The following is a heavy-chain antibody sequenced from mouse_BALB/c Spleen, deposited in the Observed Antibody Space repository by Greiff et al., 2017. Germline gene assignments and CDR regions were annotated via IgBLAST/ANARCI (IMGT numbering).Heavy chain of an antibody. V-gene: IGHV3-6*02. J-gene: IGHJ1*01. Sequence: ESGPGLVKPSQSLSLTCSVTGYSITSGYYWNWIRQFPGNKLEWMGYISYDGSNNYNPSLKNRISITRDTSKNQFFLKLNSVTTEDTATYYCARGYGSTSGDVWGAGTTVTVSS. D-gene: IGHD1-1*01. CDR1: GYSITSGYY. CDR2: ISYDGSN. CDR3: ARGYGSTSGDV.